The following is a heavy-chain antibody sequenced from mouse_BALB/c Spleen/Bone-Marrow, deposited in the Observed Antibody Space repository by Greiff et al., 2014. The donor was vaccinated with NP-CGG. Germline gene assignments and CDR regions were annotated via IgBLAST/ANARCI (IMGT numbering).Heavy chain of an antibody. Sequence: EVQLVESGGGLVKPGGPLKLSCAASGFTFSDYYMYWVRQTPEKRLEWVATISDGGTYTFYPDSVKGRFTISRDNAKNNLYLQMSSLQPEDTAMYYCTRSGKRYGAMDYWGQGTSVTVSS. D-gene: IGHD2-10*02. CDR3: TRSGKRYGAMDY. V-gene: IGHV5-4*02. CDR2: ISDGGTYT. J-gene: IGHJ4*01. CDR1: GFTFSDYY.